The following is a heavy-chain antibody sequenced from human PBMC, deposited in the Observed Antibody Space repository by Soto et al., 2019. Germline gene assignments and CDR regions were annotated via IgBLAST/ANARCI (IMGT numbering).Heavy chain of an antibody. V-gene: IGHV3-23*01. D-gene: IGHD2-2*01. CDR1: GFTFSSYA. Sequence: GGSLRLSCAASGFTFSSYAMSWVRQAPGKGLEWVSAISGSGGSTYYADSVKGRFTISRDNSKNTLYLQMNSLRAEYTAVYYCSKLRAIVVVPAADVAFDIWGQGTMVTVSS. CDR3: SKLRAIVVVPAADVAFDI. CDR2: ISGSGGST. J-gene: IGHJ3*02.